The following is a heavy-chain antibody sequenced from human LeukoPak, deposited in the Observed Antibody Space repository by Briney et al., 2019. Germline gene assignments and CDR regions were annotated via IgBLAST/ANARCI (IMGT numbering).Heavy chain of an antibody. CDR3: AVGSLAAAGGGNWFDP. CDR1: GFTFNNYG. CDR2: ISFDGSDK. Sequence: GGSLRLSCAGSGFTFNNYGIHWVRQAPGKGLEWVAVISFDGSDKYYADSVKGRFTISRDHSKNTLFLQMNSLRAEDTAVYYCAVGSLAAAGGGNWFDPWGQGTLVTVSS. V-gene: IGHV3-30*03. D-gene: IGHD6-13*01. J-gene: IGHJ5*02.